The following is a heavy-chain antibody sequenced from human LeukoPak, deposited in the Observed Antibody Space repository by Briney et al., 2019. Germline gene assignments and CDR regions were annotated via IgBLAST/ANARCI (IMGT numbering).Heavy chain of an antibody. CDR3: AREDGDAFDI. J-gene: IGHJ3*02. CDR2: IGSSGGSR. V-gene: IGHV3-48*03. CDR1: GFTFSSYE. Sequence: GGSLRLSCAAPGFTFSSYEMDWVRRAPGKGLEWVSYIGSSGGSRYYADSVKGRFTSSRDNAKNSLYLQMKSLRVEDTAVYYCAREDGDAFDIWGQGTMVSVSS. D-gene: IGHD5-24*01.